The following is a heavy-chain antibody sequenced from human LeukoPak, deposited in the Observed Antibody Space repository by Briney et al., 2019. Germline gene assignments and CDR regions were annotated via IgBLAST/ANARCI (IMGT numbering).Heavy chain of an antibody. D-gene: IGHD3-10*01. CDR1: GFTFSSYG. CDR2: IRYDGSNK. Sequence: GGPLRLSCAASGFTFSSYGMHWVRQAPGKGLEWVAFIRYDGSNKYYADSVKGRFTISRDNSKNTLYLQMNSLRAEDTAVYYCVKAGRGGAITMVRGVKGDYYYMDVWGKGTTVSISS. V-gene: IGHV3-30*02. J-gene: IGHJ6*03. CDR3: VKAGRGGAITMVRGVKGDYYYMDV.